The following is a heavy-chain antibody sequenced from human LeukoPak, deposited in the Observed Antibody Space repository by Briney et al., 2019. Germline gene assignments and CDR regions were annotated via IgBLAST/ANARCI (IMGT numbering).Heavy chain of an antibody. CDR3: ARERGSGSYHPFDP. J-gene: IGHJ5*02. D-gene: IGHD3-10*01. Sequence: PGGSLRLSCVASGYTSSSYWMSWVRQTPGKGLQWVANIKQDGSEKNYVDSVKGRFTISRDNAKNSLYLQMNSLRADDTAVYYCARERGSGSYHPFDPWGQGTLATVSS. CDR2: IKQDGSEK. CDR1: GYTSSSYW. V-gene: IGHV3-7*01.